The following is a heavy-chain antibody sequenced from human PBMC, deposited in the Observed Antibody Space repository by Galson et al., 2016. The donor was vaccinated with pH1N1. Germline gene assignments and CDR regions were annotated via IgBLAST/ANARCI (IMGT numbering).Heavy chain of an antibody. J-gene: IGHJ4*02. V-gene: IGHV1-69*06. D-gene: IGHD2-2*01. CDR3: ARNMHLYCSSASCRVYYFDS. CDR2: IIPIFDTS. Sequence: SVKVSCKASGYAFTTFYIHWVRQAPGEGLEWMGGIIPIFDTSNYAQKFQGRVTITADKSTSTAYMELNSLRSEDTAMYYCARNMHLYCSSASCRVYYFDSWGQGTLVTVSS. CDR1: GYAFTTFY.